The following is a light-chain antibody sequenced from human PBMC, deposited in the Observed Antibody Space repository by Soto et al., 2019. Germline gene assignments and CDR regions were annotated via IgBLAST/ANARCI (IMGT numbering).Light chain of an antibody. V-gene: IGKV3D-20*01. CDR3: QQYGSSPYT. CDR2: DAS. J-gene: IGKJ2*01. Sequence: EIVFTQSPATLSLSPGERATLSCGASQRVSSSYLAWYQQKPGLAPRLLIYDASSRATGIPDRFSGSGSGTDFTLTISRLEPEDFAVYYCQQYGSSPYTFGQGTKLEIK. CDR1: QRVSSSY.